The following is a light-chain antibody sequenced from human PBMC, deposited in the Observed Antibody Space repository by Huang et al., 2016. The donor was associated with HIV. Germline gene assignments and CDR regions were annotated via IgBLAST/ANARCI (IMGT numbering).Light chain of an antibody. J-gene: IGKJ4*01. CDR2: GTA. Sequence: IVLTQSPGTLSLSPGGRATLSCRASQRVSGTYLAWYQQKPGQAPRLLIYGTAVRATGIPDRFRGSGSATDFTLTISRLEPEDFAVYYCQQYGTSPPSLTFGGGTKVEIK. CDR3: QQYGTSPPSLT. CDR1: QRVSGTY. V-gene: IGKV3-20*01.